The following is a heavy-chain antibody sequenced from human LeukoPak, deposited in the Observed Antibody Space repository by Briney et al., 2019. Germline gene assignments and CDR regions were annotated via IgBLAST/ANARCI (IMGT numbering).Heavy chain of an antibody. CDR3: AKGRVMAGTKSLTYNWFDP. CDR2: INPDSGGT. CDR1: GYTFTGYY. J-gene: IGHJ5*02. V-gene: IGHV1-2*02. D-gene: IGHD6-19*01. Sequence: GASVKVSCKASGYTFTGYYIHWVRQAPGQGLEWMGWINPDSGGTKYAQKFQGRVTMTRDTSISAAYMGLSRLRSDDTAVYYCAKGRVMAGTKSLTYNWFDPWGQGTLVTVSS.